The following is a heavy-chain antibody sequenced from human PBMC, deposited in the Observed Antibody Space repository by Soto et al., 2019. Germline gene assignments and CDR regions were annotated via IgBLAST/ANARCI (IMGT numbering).Heavy chain of an antibody. J-gene: IGHJ6*03. V-gene: IGHV3-48*01. Sequence: GGSLRLSCAASGFTFSDYYMNWVRQAPGKGLEWVSYISSSSSTIYYADSVKGRFTISRDNAKNSLYLQMNSLRAEDTAVYYCARERPLLLWFGDYYYMDVWGKGTTVTVSS. CDR1: GFTFSDYY. CDR2: ISSSSSTI. CDR3: ARERPLLLWFGDYYYMDV. D-gene: IGHD3-10*01.